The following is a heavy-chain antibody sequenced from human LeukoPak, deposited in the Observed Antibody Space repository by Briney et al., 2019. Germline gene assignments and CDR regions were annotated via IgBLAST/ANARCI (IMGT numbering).Heavy chain of an antibody. CDR1: GGSISSGGYY. Sequence: SQTLSLTCTVSGGSISSGGYYWSWIRQHPGKGLEWIGYIYYSGSTYYNPSLKSRVTISVDTSKNQFSLKLSSVTAADTAVYYCARSRQLAKGFDYWRQGTLVTVSP. CDR2: IYYSGST. CDR3: ARSRQLAKGFDY. D-gene: IGHD6-6*01. J-gene: IGHJ4*02. V-gene: IGHV4-31*03.